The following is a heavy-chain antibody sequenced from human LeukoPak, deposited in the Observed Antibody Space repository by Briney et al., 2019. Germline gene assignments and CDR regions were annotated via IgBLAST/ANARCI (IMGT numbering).Heavy chain of an antibody. CDR3: ARIHRYCSGGACYVLDN. V-gene: IGHV4-59*02. CDR1: GGSVSGYY. Sequence: SETLSLTCVVSGGSVSGYYWGWIRQPPGRGLEWIGYVYYSGSTNYNPSFKSRITISVDTSRNQFSLQLSSVTAADTAVYYCARIHRYCSGGACYVLDNWGQGTLVAVSS. D-gene: IGHD2-15*01. J-gene: IGHJ4*02. CDR2: VYYSGST.